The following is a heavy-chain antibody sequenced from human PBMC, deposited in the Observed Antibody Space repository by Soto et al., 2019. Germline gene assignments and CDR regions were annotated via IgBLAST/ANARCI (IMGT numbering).Heavy chain of an antibody. CDR3: ARVSSLGSTYYYYGLDV. CDR2: IYSGDST. V-gene: IGHV3-66*01. J-gene: IGHJ6*02. CDR1: GFTVSTNY. Sequence: GGSLRLSCAASGFTVSTNYMSWVRQAPGKGLEWVSVIYSGDSTYYADSVKGRFIISRDNSKNTLYLQMNGLRADDTAVYYCARVSSLGSTYYYYGLDVWGQGSTVTVSS. D-gene: IGHD3-10*01.